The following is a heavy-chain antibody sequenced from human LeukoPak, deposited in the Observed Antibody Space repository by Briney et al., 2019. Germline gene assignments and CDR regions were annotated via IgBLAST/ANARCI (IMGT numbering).Heavy chain of an antibody. D-gene: IGHD5-18*01. Sequence: PGGSLRLSCAASGFTFSSYSMNWVRQAPGKGLEWVSSISSSSSYIYYADSVKGRFTISRDNAKNSLYLQMNSLRAEDTAVYYCARARGYSYTNNYYYYYYMDVWGKGTTVTISS. J-gene: IGHJ6*03. CDR1: GFTFSSYS. CDR2: ISSSSSYI. V-gene: IGHV3-21*01. CDR3: ARARGYSYTNNYYYYYYMDV.